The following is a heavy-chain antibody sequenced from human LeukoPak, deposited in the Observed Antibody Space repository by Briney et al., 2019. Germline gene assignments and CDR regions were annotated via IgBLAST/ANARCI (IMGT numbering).Heavy chain of an antibody. D-gene: IGHD6-13*01. V-gene: IGHV4-4*07. Sequence: SETLSLTCTVSGGSISGYYWSWIRQPAGKGLEWIGRIYSSGSTNYNPSLTSRLTMSVDTSQHQFSLKPSSVTAADTAVYYCARVDTTCWYPFDYWGQGTLVTVSS. CDR3: ARVDTTCWYPFDY. J-gene: IGHJ4*02. CDR1: GGSISGYY. CDR2: IYSSGST.